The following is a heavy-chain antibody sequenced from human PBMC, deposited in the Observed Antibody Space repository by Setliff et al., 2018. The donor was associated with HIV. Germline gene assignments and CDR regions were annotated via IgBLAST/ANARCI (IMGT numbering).Heavy chain of an antibody. J-gene: IGHJ4*02. V-gene: IGHV1-69*05. CDR2: IIPIFGTA. CDR3: ARGSGEMATINHPFVY. Sequence: ASVKVSCKASGGTFSNYATSWLRQAPGQGLEWMGGIIPIFGTANYAQNFQGRVTITTDESTSTAYMELSSLRSDDTAVYYCARGSGEMATINHPFVYWGQGTLVTVSS. D-gene: IGHD5-12*01. CDR1: GGTFSNYA.